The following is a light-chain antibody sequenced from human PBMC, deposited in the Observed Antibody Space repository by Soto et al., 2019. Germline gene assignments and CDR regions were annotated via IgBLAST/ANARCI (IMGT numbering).Light chain of an antibody. Sequence: DLQMTQSPSSLSASVGDRVTITCQASQDISNYLNWYQQKPGKAPKLLIYDASNLETGVPSRFSGSGSGTDFTFTISSLQPEDIATYYCQQYDTLFGGGTKVEIK. V-gene: IGKV1-33*01. CDR2: DAS. J-gene: IGKJ4*01. CDR3: QQYDTL. CDR1: QDISNY.